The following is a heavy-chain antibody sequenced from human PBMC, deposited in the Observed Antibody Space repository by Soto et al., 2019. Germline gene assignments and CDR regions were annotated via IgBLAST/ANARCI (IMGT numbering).Heavy chain of an antibody. J-gene: IGHJ6*02. CDR1: GGSFSGYY. CDR3: ARGGAYDFWSGYSFYYYYGMDV. V-gene: IGHV4-34*01. D-gene: IGHD3-3*01. Sequence: SETLSLTCAVYGGSFSGYYWSWIRQPPGKGLEWIGEINHSGSTNYNPPLKSRVTISVDTSKNQFSLKLSSVTAADTAVYYCARGGAYDFWSGYSFYYYYGMDVWGQGTTVTVSS. CDR2: INHSGST.